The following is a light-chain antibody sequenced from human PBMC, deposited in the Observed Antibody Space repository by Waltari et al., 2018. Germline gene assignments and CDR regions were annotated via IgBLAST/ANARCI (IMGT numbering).Light chain of an antibody. Sequence: EIVLTQSPATLSLSPGERATLSCRASQSVSSYLAWYQQKPGQAPRLLIYDSSNRATGIPARFSGSGSGTDFTLTISSLEPEDFAVYYCQQRSNWPPTWTFGQVTKVEIK. J-gene: IGKJ1*01. V-gene: IGKV3-11*01. CDR3: QQRSNWPPTWT. CDR2: DSS. CDR1: QSVSSY.